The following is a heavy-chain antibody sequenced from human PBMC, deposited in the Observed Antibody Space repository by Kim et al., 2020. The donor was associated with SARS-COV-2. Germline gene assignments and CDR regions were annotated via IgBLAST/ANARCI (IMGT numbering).Heavy chain of an antibody. Sequence: GGSLRLSCAASGFTFTKVWLSWVRQAPGKGLEWVGRIRSKIVGGSTDYAAPVKCRFTISRDDSKNTLYLKMNGLTTEDPAVYYCTTDWQRIGGFCDGDPCYPASRWGQGTLVTMSS. J-gene: IGHJ4*02. CDR1: GFTFTKVW. D-gene: IGHD2-21*02. CDR3: TTDWQRIGGFCDGDPCYPASR. V-gene: IGHV3-15*01. CDR2: IRSKIVGGST.